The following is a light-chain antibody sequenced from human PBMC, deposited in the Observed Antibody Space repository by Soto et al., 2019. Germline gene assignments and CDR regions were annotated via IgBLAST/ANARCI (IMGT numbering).Light chain of an antibody. CDR2: DVS. J-gene: IGLJ1*01. V-gene: IGLV2-14*01. CDR3: SSYTSSSTPFL. CDR1: SSDVGGYNY. Sequence: QSALTQPASVSGSPGQSITISCTGTSSDVGGYNYVSWYRQHPGKAPKLIIYDVSNRPSGVSVRFSGSKSGNTASLTISGLPAEDEADYYCSSYTSSSTPFLFGTGTKVTVL.